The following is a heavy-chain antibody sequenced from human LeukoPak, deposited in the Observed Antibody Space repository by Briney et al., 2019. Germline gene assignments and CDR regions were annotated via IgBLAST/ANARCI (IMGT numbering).Heavy chain of an antibody. CDR3: ARGTGATSY. V-gene: IGHV3-64*01. CDR2: ISSNGGST. Sequence: PGGSLRLSCAASGFTFSSYAMHWVRQAPGKGLEYVSAISSNGGSTYYANSVKGRFTISRDNSKNTLYLQMGGLRAEDMAVYYCARGTGATSYWGQGTLVTVSS. J-gene: IGHJ4*02. D-gene: IGHD1-26*01. CDR1: GFTFSSYA.